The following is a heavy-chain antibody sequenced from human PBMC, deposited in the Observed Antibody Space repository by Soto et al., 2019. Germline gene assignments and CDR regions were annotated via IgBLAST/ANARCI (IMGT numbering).Heavy chain of an antibody. V-gene: IGHV3-30*18. J-gene: IGHJ6*02. CDR1: GFTFSNYG. CDR3: SKTTYDFWSSYIGAGMAV. CDR2: ISYDGSKK. D-gene: IGHD3-3*01. Sequence: GGSLRLSCTGSGFTFSNYGMHWVRQAPGKGLEWVAVISYDGSKKYYGDSVKGRFTISRDNSKNTLYLQMNSLRSEDTAVYYCSKTTYDFWSSYIGAGMAVWGQGTTVTVSS.